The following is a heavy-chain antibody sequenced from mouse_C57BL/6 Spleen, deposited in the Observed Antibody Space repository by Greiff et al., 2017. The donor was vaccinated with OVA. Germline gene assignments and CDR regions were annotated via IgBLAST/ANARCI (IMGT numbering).Heavy chain of an antibody. D-gene: IGHD1-1*01. CDR2: INPNTGGT. J-gene: IGHJ3*01. CDR3: ARGHYGSRGAY. Sequence: EVQLQQSGPELVKPGASVKISCKASGYTFTDYYMNWVKQSHGKSLEWIGDINPNTGGTSYNQKFKGKATLTVDKSSSTAYMELRSLTSEDSAVYYCARGHYGSRGAYWGQGTLVTVSA. CDR1: GYTFTDYY. V-gene: IGHV1-26*01.